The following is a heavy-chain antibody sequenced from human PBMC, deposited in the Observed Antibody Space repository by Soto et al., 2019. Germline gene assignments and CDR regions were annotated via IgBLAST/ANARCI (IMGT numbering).Heavy chain of an antibody. V-gene: IGHV4-34*01. CDR3: ARGGGGSSWAPRRFDP. J-gene: IGHJ5*02. CDR2: INHSGST. D-gene: IGHD6-13*01. Sequence: QVQLQQWGAGLLKPSETLSLTCAVYGGSFSGYYWSWIRQPPGKGLEWIGEINHSGSTNYNPSLKSLVTISVDTSKNHFSLKLSSVAAADTAVYYCARGGGGSSWAPRRFDPWGQGTLVTVSS. CDR1: GGSFSGYY.